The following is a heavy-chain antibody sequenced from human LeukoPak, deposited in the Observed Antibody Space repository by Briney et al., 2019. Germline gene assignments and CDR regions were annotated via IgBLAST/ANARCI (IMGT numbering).Heavy chain of an antibody. CDR1: GGSISNYY. D-gene: IGHD4-17*01. Sequence: SETLSLTCTASGGSISNYYWSWIRQPAGKGLEWIGRFYTSGNSYYNPSLKSRVTMSVDTSKNQFSLQLSSVTAADTAVYYCARLSTVTTSFDYWGQGTLVTVSS. CDR2: FYTSGNS. J-gene: IGHJ4*02. V-gene: IGHV4-4*07. CDR3: ARLSTVTTSFDY.